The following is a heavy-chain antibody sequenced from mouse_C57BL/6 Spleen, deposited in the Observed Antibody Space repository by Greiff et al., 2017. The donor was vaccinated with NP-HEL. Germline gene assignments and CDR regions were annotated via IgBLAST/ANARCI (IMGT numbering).Heavy chain of an antibody. D-gene: IGHD1-1*01. Sequence: EVMLVESGGGLVQPGGSMKLSCVASGFTFSNYWMNWVRQSPEKGLEWVAQIRLKSDNYATHYTVSVKGMFTISRDDSKGSVYLQMNKLRAEDTGVYYCTGDYGSSPGYFDVWGTGTTVTVSS. CDR2: IRLKSDNYAT. J-gene: IGHJ1*03. CDR1: GFTFSNYW. CDR3: TGDYGSSPGYFDV. V-gene: IGHV6-3*01.